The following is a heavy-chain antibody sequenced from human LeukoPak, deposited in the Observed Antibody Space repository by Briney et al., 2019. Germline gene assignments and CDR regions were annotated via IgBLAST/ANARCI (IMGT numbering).Heavy chain of an antibody. J-gene: IGHJ3*02. CDR2: IYTSGST. CDR3: ATTPQRGYSYGWGTDAFDI. CDR1: GGSISSGSYY. Sequence: PSETLSLTCTVSGGSISSGSYYWSWIRQPAGTGLEWLGRIYTSGSTNYNPSLKSRVTISVDTSKNQFSLKLSSVTAADTAVYYCATTPQRGYSYGWGTDAFDIGGQGTMATVSA. D-gene: IGHD5-18*01. V-gene: IGHV4-61*02.